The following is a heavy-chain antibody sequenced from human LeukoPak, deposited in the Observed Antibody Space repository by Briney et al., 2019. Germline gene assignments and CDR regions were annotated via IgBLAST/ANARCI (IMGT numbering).Heavy chain of an antibody. J-gene: IGHJ5*02. CDR3: ARSYSDYDYFNNWFDP. CDR1: GFSLSTSGVG. CDR2: IYWNDDK. V-gene: IGHV2-5*01. Sequence: KESGPTLVKPTQPLTLTCTFSGFSLSTSGVGVGWIRQPPGKALEWLALIYWNDDKRYSPSLKSRLTISKDTSKNQVVLTMTNMDPVDTATYYCARSYSDYDYFNNWFDPWGREPWSPSPQ. D-gene: IGHD5-12*01.